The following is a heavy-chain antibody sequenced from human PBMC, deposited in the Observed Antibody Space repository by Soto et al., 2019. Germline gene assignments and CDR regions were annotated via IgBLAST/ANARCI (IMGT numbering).Heavy chain of an antibody. Sequence: EVQLVETGGGLIQPGGSLRLSCEVTGFTVSSNYMSWVRQAPGKGLEWVSVIYSGGTTYSADSVKGRFTISRDDSKNTLYLQMNSLRAADTAVYYCARAWWSSSRWFDPWGQGTLGTVSS. V-gene: IGHV3-53*02. J-gene: IGHJ5*02. CDR3: ARAWWSSSRWFDP. CDR2: IYSGGTT. CDR1: GFTVSSNY. D-gene: IGHD6-6*01.